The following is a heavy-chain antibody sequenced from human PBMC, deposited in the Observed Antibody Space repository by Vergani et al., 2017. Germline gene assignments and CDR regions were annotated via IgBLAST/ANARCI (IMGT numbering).Heavy chain of an antibody. D-gene: IGHD2-2*01. CDR3: AGDRGCATISCYFSGAFDY. CDR1: GFIFSDHY. J-gene: IGHJ4*02. CDR2: IRNKANDYTT. Sequence: EVQVVESGGGLVQPGGSLRLSCAASGFIFSDHYMDWVRQAPGKGLEWVGRIRNKANDYTTQYAASVKGRFTISSDDSKSYLYLQMNGLRAEDTAVYYCAGDRGCATISCYFSGAFDYWGLGTLVSVSS. V-gene: IGHV3-72*01.